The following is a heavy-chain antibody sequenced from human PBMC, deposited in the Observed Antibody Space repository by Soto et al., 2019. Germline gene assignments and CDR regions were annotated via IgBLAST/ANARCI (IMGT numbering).Heavy chain of an antibody. CDR3: AKDHDYGDYGRWFDH. J-gene: IGHJ5*02. D-gene: IGHD4-17*01. CDR2: ISYDGSNK. CDR1: GFTFSSYG. V-gene: IGHV3-30*18. Sequence: XGSLIISCAASGFTFSSYGMHWVRQAPGKGLEWVAVISYDGSNKYYADSVKGRFTISRDNSKNTLYLQMNSLRAEDTAVYYCAKDHDYGDYGRWFDHWGQGNLVTVSS.